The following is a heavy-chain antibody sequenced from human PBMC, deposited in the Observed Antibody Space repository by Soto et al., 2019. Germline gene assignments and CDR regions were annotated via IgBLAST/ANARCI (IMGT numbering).Heavy chain of an antibody. J-gene: IGHJ4*02. CDR1: GYTFTSYY. V-gene: IGHV1-46*01. CDR3: ATQLRDGYNYGPFDY. Sequence: ASVKVSCKASGYTFTSYYMHWVRQAPGQGLEWMGIINPSGGSTSYAQKFQGRVTMTRDTSTSTVYMELSSQRSEDTAVYYCATQLRDGYNYGPFDYWGQGTLVTVSS. CDR2: INPSGGST. D-gene: IGHD5-12*01.